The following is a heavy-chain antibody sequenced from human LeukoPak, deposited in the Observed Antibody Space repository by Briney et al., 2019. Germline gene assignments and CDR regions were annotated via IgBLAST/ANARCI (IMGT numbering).Heavy chain of an antibody. Sequence: GGSLRLSCAASGFTFSSYAMSWVRQAPGKGLEWVSAISGSDGSTYYADSVKGRFTISRDNSKNTLYLQMNSLRAEDTAVYYCAKDNLYYYDSSGYAAFDIWGQGTMVTVSS. J-gene: IGHJ3*02. V-gene: IGHV3-23*01. D-gene: IGHD3-22*01. CDR3: AKDNLYYYDSSGYAAFDI. CDR2: ISGSDGST. CDR1: GFTFSSYA.